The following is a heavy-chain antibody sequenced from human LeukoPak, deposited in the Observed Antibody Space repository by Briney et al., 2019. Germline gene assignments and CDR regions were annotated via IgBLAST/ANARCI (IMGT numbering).Heavy chain of an antibody. CDR2: ISGSGGST. D-gene: IGHD2-2*02. CDR3: AKGAGYCGSTSCYTPSGNYYYMDV. V-gene: IGHV3-23*01. J-gene: IGHJ6*03. Sequence: PGGSLRLSCAASGFTFSSYAMSWVRQAPGKGLEWVSAISGSGGSTYYADSVKGRFTISRDNSKNTLYLQMNSLRAEDTAVYYCAKGAGYCGSTSCYTPSGNYYYMDVWGKGTTVTVSS. CDR1: GFTFSSYA.